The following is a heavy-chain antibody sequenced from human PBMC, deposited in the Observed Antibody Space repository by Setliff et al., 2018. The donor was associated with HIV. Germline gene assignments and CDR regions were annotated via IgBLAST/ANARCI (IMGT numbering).Heavy chain of an antibody. CDR2: INSDGSSA. Sequence: GGSLRLSCAASGFTFSSYWMHWVRQAPGKGLAWVSRINSDGSSASYADSVKGRFTIFRDNARNTLYLQMNSLKAEDTAVYYCARDAGYDKFDIWGQGTMVTVSS. J-gene: IGHJ3*02. V-gene: IGHV3-74*01. D-gene: IGHD5-12*01. CDR3: ARDAGYDKFDI. CDR1: GFTFSSYW.